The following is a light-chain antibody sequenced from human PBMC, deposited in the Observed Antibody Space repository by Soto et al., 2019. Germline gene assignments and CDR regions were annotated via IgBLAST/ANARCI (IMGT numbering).Light chain of an antibody. V-gene: IGKV1-5*03. CDR3: QHYNSYPWT. Sequence: DIQMTQSPSTLSASVGDRVTITCRASQSISYWLAWYQQKPGKAPKLLIYKTSSLESGVPSRFSGSGSGTEFTLTISSLQPDDFATYYCQHYNSYPWTFGQGTKVEIK. CDR2: KTS. CDR1: QSISYW. J-gene: IGKJ1*01.